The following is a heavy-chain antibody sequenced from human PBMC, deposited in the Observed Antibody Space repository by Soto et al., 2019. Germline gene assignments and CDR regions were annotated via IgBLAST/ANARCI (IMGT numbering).Heavy chain of an antibody. CDR1: GYTFTSYG. D-gene: IGHD2-21*01. V-gene: IGHV1-18*01. CDR3: AREPLNCGGDCYPTFGLDY. J-gene: IGHJ4*02. CDR2: ISAYNGKT. Sequence: ASVKVSCQASGYTFTSYGISWVRQAPGQGLEWMGWISAYNGKTNYAQKLQGSVTMTTDTSTSTAYMELRSLRSDDTAVYYCAREPLNCGGDCYPTFGLDYWGQGTLVTVSS.